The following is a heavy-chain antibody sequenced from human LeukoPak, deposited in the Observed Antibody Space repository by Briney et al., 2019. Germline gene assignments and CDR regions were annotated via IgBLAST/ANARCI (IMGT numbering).Heavy chain of an antibody. CDR1: GGTFSSYA. Sequence: GSSVKVSCKASGGTFSSYAISWVRQAPGQGLEWMGGIILIFGTANYAQKFQGRVTITADESTSTAYMELSSLRSEDTAVYYCASPIRQYQLLFSRYYGMDVWGQGTTVTVSS. D-gene: IGHD2-2*01. CDR2: IILIFGTA. V-gene: IGHV1-69*01. CDR3: ASPIRQYQLLFSRYYGMDV. J-gene: IGHJ6*02.